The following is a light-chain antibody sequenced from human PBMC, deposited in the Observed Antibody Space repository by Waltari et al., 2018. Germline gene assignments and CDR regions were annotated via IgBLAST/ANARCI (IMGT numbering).Light chain of an antibody. V-gene: IGKV1-39*01. CDR1: QTVRNY. CDR3: QQSHTTPYS. CDR2: SAS. J-gene: IGKJ2*03. Sequence: DIQMTQSPSSLSASVGDRVSITCRASQTVRNYLNWYQHKPGKAPNLLIYSASTLQSGVPSRFSGSGSGTEVTLTISGLQPEDSATDYCQQSHTTPYSFGQGTKLEI.